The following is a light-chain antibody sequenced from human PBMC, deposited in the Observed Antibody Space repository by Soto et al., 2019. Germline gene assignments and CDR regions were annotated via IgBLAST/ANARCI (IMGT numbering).Light chain of an antibody. CDR3: HHFGGTTSH. J-gene: IGKJ5*01. Sequence: EIALARCPRKVSGSRGERDNQSYRASQSVSSNLAWYQQKPGQAPRLLIYGVSSRATGIPDRFSGSGSGTHFTRNTSRLEAGDIAAYSCHHFGGTTSHLGQGTRLEIK. CDR2: GVS. V-gene: IGKV3-20*01. CDR1: QSVSSN.